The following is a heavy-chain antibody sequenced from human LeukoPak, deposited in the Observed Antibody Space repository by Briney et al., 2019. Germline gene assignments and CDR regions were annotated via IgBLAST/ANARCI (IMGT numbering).Heavy chain of an antibody. V-gene: IGHV3-33*01. CDR3: ARDPGYYDSSGYPDY. Sequence: GRSLRLSCAASGFTFSSYGMHWVRQAPGKGLEWVAVIWYDGSNKYYAASVKGRFTISRDNSKNPLYLQMNSLRAEDTAVYYCARDPGYYDSSGYPDYWGQGTLVTVSS. CDR1: GFTFSSYG. D-gene: IGHD3-22*01. CDR2: IWYDGSNK. J-gene: IGHJ4*02.